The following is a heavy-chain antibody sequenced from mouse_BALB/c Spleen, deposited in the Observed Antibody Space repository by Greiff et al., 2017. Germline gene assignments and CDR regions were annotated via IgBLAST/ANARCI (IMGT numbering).Heavy chain of an antibody. CDR3: ARGGSGNFDY. V-gene: IGHV5-6-5*01. CDR2: ISSGGST. CDR1: GFTFSSYA. Sequence: EVKVVESGGGLVKPGGSLKLSCAASGFTFSSYAMSWVRQTPEKRLEWVASISSGGSTYYPDSVKGRFTISRDNARNILYLQMSSLRSEDTAMYYCARGGSGNFDYWGQGTTLTVSS. J-gene: IGHJ2*01. D-gene: IGHD1-3*01.